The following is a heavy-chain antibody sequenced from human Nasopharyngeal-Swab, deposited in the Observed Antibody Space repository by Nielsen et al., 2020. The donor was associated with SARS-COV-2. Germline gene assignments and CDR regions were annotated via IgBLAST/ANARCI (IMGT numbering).Heavy chain of an antibody. CDR3: ARGSGY. Sequence: GSLRLSCTVSGGSVSSGSYYWSWIRQPPGKGLEWIGYIYYSGSTNYNPSLKSRVTISVDTSKNQFSLKLSSVTAADTAVYYCARGSGYWGQGTLVTVAS. V-gene: IGHV4-61*01. CDR2: IYYSGST. J-gene: IGHJ4*02. D-gene: IGHD3-10*01. CDR1: GGSVSSGSYY.